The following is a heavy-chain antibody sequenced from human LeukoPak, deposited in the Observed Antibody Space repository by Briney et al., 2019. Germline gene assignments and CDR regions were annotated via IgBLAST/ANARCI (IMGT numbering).Heavy chain of an antibody. V-gene: IGHV3-21*01. J-gene: IGHJ4*02. CDR1: GFTFSSYS. D-gene: IGHD3-22*01. CDR2: INSSSSYI. Sequence: GGSLRLSCAASGFTFSSYSMNWVRQAPGKGLGWVSSINSSSSYIYYADSVKGRFTISRDNAKNSLYLQMNSLRAEDTAVYYCASFDPNYYDSSGYYPFDYWGQGTLVTVCS. CDR3: ASFDPNYYDSSGYYPFDY.